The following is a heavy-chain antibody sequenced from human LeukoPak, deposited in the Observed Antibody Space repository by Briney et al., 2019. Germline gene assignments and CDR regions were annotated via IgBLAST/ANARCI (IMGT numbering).Heavy chain of an antibody. D-gene: IGHD1-26*01. V-gene: IGHV3-7*01. CDR1: GFIFRSYY. Sequence: GGSLRLSCTASGFIFRSYYMSWVRQAPGKGLEWVANIKHDGSEKDYVDSVKGRFTISRDNSKNTLYLQMNSLRAEDTAVYYCAISGRNWDFDYWGQGTLVTVSS. CDR3: AISGRNWDFDY. CDR2: IKHDGSEK. J-gene: IGHJ4*02.